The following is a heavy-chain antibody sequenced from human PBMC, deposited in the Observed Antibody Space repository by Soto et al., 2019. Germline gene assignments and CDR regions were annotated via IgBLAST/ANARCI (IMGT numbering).Heavy chain of an antibody. CDR2: IIPILGPA. CDR3: ATGSFTSTGGRIGYHYNAMDV. V-gene: IGHV1-69*13. CDR1: GGTFSSHS. D-gene: IGHD1-1*01. Sequence: SVKVSCKSSGGTFSSHSINWVRQAPGQGLEWMGGIIPILGPANFAKKFQGRVTITADESTTTAYMELSSLTSEDTAVYYCATGSFTSTGGRIGYHYNAMDVWGQGTTVTGSS. J-gene: IGHJ6*02.